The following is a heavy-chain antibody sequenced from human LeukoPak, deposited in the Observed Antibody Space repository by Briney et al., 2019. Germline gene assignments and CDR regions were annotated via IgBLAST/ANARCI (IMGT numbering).Heavy chain of an antibody. CDR2: IIPIFGTA. CDR1: GGTFSSYA. CDR3: ARAPGIAAAGTGTFDY. Sequence: ASVKVSCKASGGTFSSYAISWVRQAPGQGLEWMGGIIPIFGTANHAQKFQGRVTITADKSTSTAYMELSSLRSEDTAVYYCARAPGIAAAGTGTFDYWGQGTLVTVSS. D-gene: IGHD6-13*01. J-gene: IGHJ4*02. V-gene: IGHV1-69*06.